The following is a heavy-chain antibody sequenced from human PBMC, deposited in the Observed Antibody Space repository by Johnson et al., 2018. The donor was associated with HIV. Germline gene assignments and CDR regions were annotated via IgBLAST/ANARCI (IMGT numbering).Heavy chain of an antibody. J-gene: IGHJ3*02. CDR2: ISYDGSHK. D-gene: IGHD3-10*01. Sequence: QVQLVESGGGFVQSGASLRLSCRASRSTFSSYAMHWVRQAPGKGLEWVAVISYDGSHKFYADSVKGRFTISRDHSKNTLYLQMNSLRAEDTAVYYCARDRVLLWFGESPLDAFDIWGQGTMVTVSS. CDR3: ARDRVLLWFGESPLDAFDI. CDR1: RSTFSSYA. V-gene: IGHV3-30-3*01.